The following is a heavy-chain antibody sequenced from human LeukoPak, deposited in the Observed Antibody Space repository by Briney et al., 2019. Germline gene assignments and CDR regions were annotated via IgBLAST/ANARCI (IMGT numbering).Heavy chain of an antibody. CDR1: GGSIRSHY. Sequence: SETLSLTCTVSGGSIRSHYWSWIRQPAGKGLESIGRIYSSGTTNYNPSLKSRVTMSVDMSTNQFSLRLSSVTAADTAIYYCARDGYTASYYSLDYWGQGILVTVSS. CDR3: ARDGYTASYYSLDY. V-gene: IGHV4-4*07. CDR2: IYSSGTT. J-gene: IGHJ4*02. D-gene: IGHD1-26*01.